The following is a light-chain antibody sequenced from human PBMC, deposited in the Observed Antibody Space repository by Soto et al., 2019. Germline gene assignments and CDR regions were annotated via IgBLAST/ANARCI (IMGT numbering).Light chain of an antibody. CDR2: DAS. J-gene: IGKJ4*01. CDR3: QQRSNWPPLT. Sequence: EIVLTQSPATLSLSPGERATLSCRASQSVSSYLAWYQQKPGQAPRLLIYDASTRATGIPARFSGSGSGTDFTRTISSREPEDGAGYYCQQRSNWPPLTFGGGTKVEIK. V-gene: IGKV3-11*01. CDR1: QSVSSY.